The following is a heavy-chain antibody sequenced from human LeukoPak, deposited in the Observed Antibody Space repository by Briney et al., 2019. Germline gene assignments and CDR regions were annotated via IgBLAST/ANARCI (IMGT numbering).Heavy chain of an antibody. D-gene: IGHD6-25*01. CDR1: GITLSNYG. Sequence: PGGSLRLSCAVSGITLSNYGMSWVRQAPGKGLEWVSVIYSGGSTYYADSVKGRFTISRHNSKNTLYLQMNSLRAEDTAVYYCARDSGYGMDVWGQGTTVTVSS. CDR3: ARDSGYGMDV. J-gene: IGHJ6*02. CDR2: IYSGGST. V-gene: IGHV3-53*04.